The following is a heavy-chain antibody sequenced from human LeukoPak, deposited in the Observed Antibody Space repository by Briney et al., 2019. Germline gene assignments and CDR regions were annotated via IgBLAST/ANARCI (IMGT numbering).Heavy chain of an antibody. J-gene: IGHJ6*03. CDR3: ARVGRSRGSLPNSYYYMDV. D-gene: IGHD1-26*01. V-gene: IGHV1-69*05. CDR1: GGIFNSYS. CDR2: IIPIFGST. Sequence: GASVKVSCNASGGIFNSYSVSWVRQAPGQGLEWMGGIIPIFGSTNYAQKFQGRVTITTDQSTRTAYMELNSLSSDDTAVYYCARVGRSRGSLPNSYYYMDVWGKGTTVTVSS.